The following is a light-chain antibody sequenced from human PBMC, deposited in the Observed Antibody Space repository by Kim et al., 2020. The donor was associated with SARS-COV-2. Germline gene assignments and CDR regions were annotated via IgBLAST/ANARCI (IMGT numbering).Light chain of an antibody. CDR1: QRISHW. CDR3: QQYNSYPLT. V-gene: IGKV1-5*03. CDR2: KAS. Sequence: DIQMTQSPSTLSASVGDRVTITCRASQRISHWLAWYQQKPGKAPKLLIYKASNLESGVPSRFSGSGSGTEFTLTISGLQPDDFATYYCQQYNSYPLTFGGGTKVDIK. J-gene: IGKJ4*01.